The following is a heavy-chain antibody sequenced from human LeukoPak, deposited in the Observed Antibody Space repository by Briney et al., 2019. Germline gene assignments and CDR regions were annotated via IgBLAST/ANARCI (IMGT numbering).Heavy chain of an antibody. J-gene: IGHJ4*02. CDR3: ARSFSPNYYDLLDY. V-gene: IGHV4-59*01. D-gene: IGHD3-22*01. CDR1: GGSSSTYY. CDR2: IYYSGST. Sequence: SETLSLTCTGSGGSSSTYYWSWIRQPPGKGLEWIGYIYYSGSTNYNPSLKSRVTISLDTSKNQFSLKLNSVTAADTAMYYCARSFSPNYYDLLDYWGQGTLVTVSP.